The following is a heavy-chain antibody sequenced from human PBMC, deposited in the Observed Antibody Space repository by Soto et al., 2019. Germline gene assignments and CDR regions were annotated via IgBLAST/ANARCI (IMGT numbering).Heavy chain of an antibody. Sequence: GGSLRLSCAASGFIFSSSWMTWVRQAPGKGLEWVANIKPDGSELYYADSVKGRFTISRDNARNSLYLQMSSLRAEDTAVYYCAKDSAAGTPFDYWGQGTLVTVSS. V-gene: IGHV3-7*03. CDR3: AKDSAAGTPFDY. D-gene: IGHD6-13*01. CDR2: IKPDGSEL. CDR1: GFIFSSSW. J-gene: IGHJ4*02.